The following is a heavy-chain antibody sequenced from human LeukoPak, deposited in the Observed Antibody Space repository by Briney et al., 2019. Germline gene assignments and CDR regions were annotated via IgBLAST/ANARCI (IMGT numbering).Heavy chain of an antibody. CDR2: INDDGSTT. Sequence: PGGSLRLSCAASGFTFSRSWMHWVRQAPGKGLVWVSRINDDGSTTSYADSVKGRFTISRDNSKNTLYLQMNSLRAEDTAVYYCARVLYYYGSGSYIEGDNWFDPWGQGTLVTVSS. V-gene: IGHV3-74*01. CDR3: ARVLYYYGSGSYIEGDNWFDP. CDR1: GFTFSRSW. J-gene: IGHJ5*02. D-gene: IGHD3-10*01.